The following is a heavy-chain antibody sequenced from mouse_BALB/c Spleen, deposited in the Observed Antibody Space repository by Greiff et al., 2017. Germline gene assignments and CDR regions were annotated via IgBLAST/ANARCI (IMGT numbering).Heavy chain of an antibody. CDR1: GYSITSDYA. D-gene: IGHD2-14*01. J-gene: IGHJ4*01. CDR2: ISYSGST. Sequence: EVKLVESGPGLVKPSQSLSLTCTVTGYSITSDYAWNWIRQFPGNKLEWMGYISYSGSTSYNPSLKSRISITRDTSKNQFFLQLNSVTTEDTATYYCARYRYPYAMDYWGQGTSVTVSS. V-gene: IGHV3-2*02. CDR3: ARYRYPYAMDY.